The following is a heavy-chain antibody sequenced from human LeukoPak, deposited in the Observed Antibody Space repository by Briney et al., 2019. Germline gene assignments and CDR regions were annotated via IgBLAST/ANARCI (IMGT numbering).Heavy chain of an antibody. CDR2: ITNSGNSK. Sequence: GGSLRLSCAASEFTFSSYSMNWVRQAPGKGLEWVSYITNSGNSKSYADSVKGRFTISRDNTKNSLYLQMNGLRAEDTAVYYCARDLHSGSYYDAFDIWGQGTMVTVSS. D-gene: IGHD1-26*01. CDR1: EFTFSSYS. CDR3: ARDLHSGSYYDAFDI. J-gene: IGHJ3*02. V-gene: IGHV3-48*01.